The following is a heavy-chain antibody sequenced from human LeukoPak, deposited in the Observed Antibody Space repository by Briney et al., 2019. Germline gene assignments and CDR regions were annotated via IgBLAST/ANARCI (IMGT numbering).Heavy chain of an antibody. CDR1: GYSFTNYW. CDR2: IYPDDSDT. Sequence: GESLKISCKGSGYSFTNYWIAWGRQMPGKGLEWMGIIYPDDSDTKYSPSFQGQVTISADKSISTAYLQWNSLEASDTAMYYCARHPIYCSGGTCFSSNYFDYWGQGTLVTVSS. CDR3: ARHPIYCSGGTCFSSNYFDY. J-gene: IGHJ4*02. D-gene: IGHD2-15*01. V-gene: IGHV5-51*01.